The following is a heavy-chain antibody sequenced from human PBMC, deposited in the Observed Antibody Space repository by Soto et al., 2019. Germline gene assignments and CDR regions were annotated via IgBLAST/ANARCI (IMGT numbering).Heavy chain of an antibody. Sequence: GGCLRLSCAASGFSFSRFEMNLVRQAPGKGLEWVSYISSSSDIMYYADSVKGRFAISRDNAKNSLFLQMNSLRPEDTAVYYCAKDLGSYLSPAFDYWGLGTLVTVSS. CDR3: AKDLGSYLSPAFDY. D-gene: IGHD1-26*01. V-gene: IGHV3-48*03. J-gene: IGHJ4*02. CDR1: GFSFSRFE. CDR2: ISSSSDIM.